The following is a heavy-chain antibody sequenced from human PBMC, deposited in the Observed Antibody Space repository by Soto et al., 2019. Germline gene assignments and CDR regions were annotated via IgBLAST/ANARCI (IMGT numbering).Heavy chain of an antibody. J-gene: IGHJ4*02. CDR3: AKDAVSLDGVWLAHD. CDR1: GFTFSSYA. CDR2: LYGSGGGL. Sequence: GGSLRLSCAASGFTFSSYAMIWIRQVPGKGLEWVSGLYGSGGGLHYADSVKGRFTISRDNSAYSVYLQMNDLRVEDSAVYYCAKDAVSLDGVWLAHDWGQGTVVTVSS. V-gene: IGHV3-23*01. D-gene: IGHD5-12*01.